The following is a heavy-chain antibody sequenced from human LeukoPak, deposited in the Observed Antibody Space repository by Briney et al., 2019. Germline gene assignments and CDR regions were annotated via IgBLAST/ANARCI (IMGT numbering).Heavy chain of an antibody. J-gene: IGHJ4*02. CDR2: IYYSGST. CDR1: GGSISSSSYY. CDR3: TRGGGDYEEN. D-gene: IGHD2-21*02. V-gene: IGHV4-39*07. Sequence: ASETLSLTCTVSGGSISSSSYYWGWIRQPPGKGLEWIGSIYYSGSTYYNPSLKSRVTISVDRSKNQFSLKLSSVTAADTAVYYCTRGGGDYEENWGQGTLVTVSS.